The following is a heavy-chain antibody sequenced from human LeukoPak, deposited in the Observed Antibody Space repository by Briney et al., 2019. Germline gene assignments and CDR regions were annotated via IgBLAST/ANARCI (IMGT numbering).Heavy chain of an antibody. CDR2: INHSGST. Sequence: SETLSLTCAVYGGSSSGYYWSWIRQPPGKGLEWIGEINHSGSTNYNPSLKSRVTISVDTSKNQFSLKLSSVTAADTAVYYCARKIAAAGSERYYYYYGMDVWGQGTTVTVSS. CDR3: ARKIAAAGSERYYYYYGMDV. D-gene: IGHD6-13*01. V-gene: IGHV4-34*01. CDR1: GGSSSGYY. J-gene: IGHJ6*02.